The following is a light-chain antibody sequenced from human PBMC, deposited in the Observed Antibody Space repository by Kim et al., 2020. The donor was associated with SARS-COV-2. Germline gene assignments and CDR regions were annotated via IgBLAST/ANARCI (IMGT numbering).Light chain of an antibody. CDR3: GTWDSSLSAV. CDR1: SSNIGNNF. Sequence: QSVLTQPPSVSAAPGQTVTISCSGRSSNIGNNFVSWYQHLPGSAPRLIIYENDKRASGIPDRFSASKSGTSATLGITGLQTGDEADYYCGTWDSSLSAVFGTGTKVTVL. V-gene: IGLV1-51*01. J-gene: IGLJ1*01. CDR2: END.